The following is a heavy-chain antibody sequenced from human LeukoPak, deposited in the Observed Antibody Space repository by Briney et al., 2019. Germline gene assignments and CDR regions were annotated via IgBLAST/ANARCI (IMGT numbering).Heavy chain of an antibody. D-gene: IGHD4-17*01. CDR1: EFTFSSYW. V-gene: IGHV3-74*01. J-gene: IGHJ4*02. Sequence: GGSLRLSCEASEFTFSSYWMHWVRQAPGKGLVWVSRINSDGRTTIYADSVKGRFTISRDNAKNSLYLQMNSLRAEDTAVYYCARGPGDYDYWGQGTLVTVSS. CDR2: INSDGRTT. CDR3: ARGPGDYDY.